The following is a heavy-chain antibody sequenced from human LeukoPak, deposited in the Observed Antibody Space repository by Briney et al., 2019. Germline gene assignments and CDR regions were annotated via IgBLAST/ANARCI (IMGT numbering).Heavy chain of an antibody. V-gene: IGHV3-74*01. D-gene: IGHD6-13*01. CDR3: ARGPSSSWSGLDF. J-gene: IGHJ4*02. CDR2: ISPTGSTT. Sequence: GGSLRLSCAASGNYWMHWARQLPGKGLVWVSRISPTGSTTSYADSVKGRFTVSRDNAKNTLYLQVNNLRAEDTAVYYCARGPSSSWSGLDFWGQGTLLTVSS. CDR1: GNYW.